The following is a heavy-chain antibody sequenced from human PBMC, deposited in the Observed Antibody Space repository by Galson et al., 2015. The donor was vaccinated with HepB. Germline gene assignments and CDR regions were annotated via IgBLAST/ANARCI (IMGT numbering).Heavy chain of an antibody. J-gene: IGHJ6*03. V-gene: IGHV1-18*01. D-gene: IGHD2-2*01. CDR1: GYTFACYG. CDR3: ASGYSSSPYYMDV. Sequence: SVKVSCKASGYTFACYGITWVRQAPGQGLEWMGWISAYNGDTNYAQKFQDRVTVTIDTSTSTAYMELRSLRSDDTAMYYCASGYSSSPYYMDVWGKGTTVAVSS. CDR2: ISAYNGDT.